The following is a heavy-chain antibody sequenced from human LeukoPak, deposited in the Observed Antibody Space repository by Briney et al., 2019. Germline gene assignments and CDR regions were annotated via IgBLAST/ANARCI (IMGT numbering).Heavy chain of an antibody. D-gene: IGHD1-1*01. J-gene: IGHJ6*02. V-gene: IGHV3-23*01. CDR1: GFTFSSYA. Sequence: PGGSLRLSCAASGFTFSSYAMSWVRQAPGKGLEWVSAIGGSGGSTYYADSVKGRFTISRDNSKNTLYLQMNSLRSDDTAVYYCARDHNWNPLYYYYYGMDVWGQGTTVTVSS. CDR3: ARDHNWNPLYYYYYGMDV. CDR2: IGGSGGST.